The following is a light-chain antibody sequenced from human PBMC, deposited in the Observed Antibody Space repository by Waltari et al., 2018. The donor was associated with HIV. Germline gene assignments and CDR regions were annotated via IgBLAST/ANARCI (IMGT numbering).Light chain of an antibody. J-gene: IGLJ2*01. V-gene: IGLV2-8*01. CDR1: SSDVGGYNY. CDR3: SSYAGSNKLV. Sequence: QSALTQPPSASGSPGQSVTISCTGTSSDVGGYNYVSWYQQHPGNAPKLIMYEVTERPSGVPDRFSGSKSGNTASLTVSGLQAEDEADYYCSSYAGSNKLVFGGGTKLTVV. CDR2: EVT.